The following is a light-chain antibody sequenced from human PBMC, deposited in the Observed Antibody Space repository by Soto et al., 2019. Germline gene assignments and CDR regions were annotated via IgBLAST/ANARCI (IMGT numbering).Light chain of an antibody. V-gene: IGKV1-39*01. Sequence: DIHLTQSPSSLSASVGDRVTISCRASQGIGTYLTWYHQKPGRAPNLLIYDASTLQTGAPSRFSGRASATDFPLTITSLQPEDVGTYFCQQTYNTPPWTFGQGTRVEI. CDR3: QQTYNTPPWT. CDR1: QGIGTY. J-gene: IGKJ1*01. CDR2: DAS.